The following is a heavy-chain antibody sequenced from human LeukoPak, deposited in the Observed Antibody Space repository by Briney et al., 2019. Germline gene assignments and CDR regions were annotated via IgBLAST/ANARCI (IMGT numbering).Heavy chain of an antibody. CDR1: GFTFNRHG. J-gene: IGHJ3*02. CDR2: ISYDGSNK. D-gene: IGHD1-26*01. CDR3: ARTWDDAFDI. V-gene: IGHV3-30*03. Sequence: GKSLKLSCAASGFTFNRHGMHWVRQAPGKGLEWVAVISYDGSNKYYADSVKGRFTISRDNSKNTLYLQMNSLRAEDTAVYYCARTWDDAFDIWGQGTMVTVSS.